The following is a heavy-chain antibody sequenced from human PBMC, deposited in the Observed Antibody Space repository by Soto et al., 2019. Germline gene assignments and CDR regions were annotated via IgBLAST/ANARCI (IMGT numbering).Heavy chain of an antibody. V-gene: IGHV3-23*01. Sequence: GGSLRLSCAASGFTFSSYAMSWVRQAPGKGLEWVSAISGSGGSTYYADSVKGRFTISRDNSKNTLYLQMNSLRAEDTAVYYCAKGAVYDFWSGYPYYFDYWGQGTLVTVSS. CDR2: ISGSGGST. D-gene: IGHD3-3*01. J-gene: IGHJ4*02. CDR1: GFTFSSYA. CDR3: AKGAVYDFWSGYPYYFDY.